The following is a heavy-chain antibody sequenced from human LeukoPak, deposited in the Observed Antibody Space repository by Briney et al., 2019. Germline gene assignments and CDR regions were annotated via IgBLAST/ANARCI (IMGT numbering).Heavy chain of an antibody. J-gene: IGHJ4*02. Sequence: GGSLRLSCAASGFTFSSYSMNWVRQAPGKGLEWVSYISSSSRTIYYADSVKGRFTISRDNAKNSLYLQMNSLRAEDTAVYYCARGENYDSSGYYLDYWGQGTLVTVSS. CDR1: GFTFSSYS. CDR3: ARGENYDSSGYYLDY. CDR2: ISSSSRTI. V-gene: IGHV3-48*01. D-gene: IGHD3-22*01.